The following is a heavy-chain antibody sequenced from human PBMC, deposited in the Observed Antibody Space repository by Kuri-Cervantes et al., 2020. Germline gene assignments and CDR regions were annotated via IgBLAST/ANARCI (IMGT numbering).Heavy chain of an antibody. CDR1: GGSISSYY. Sequence: GSLRLSCTVSGGSISSYYWSWIRQPAGKGPEWIGRIYTSGSTNYNPSLKSRVTISVDKSKNQFSLKLSSVTAADTAVYYCARRDDTSGSPYFDYWGQGTLVTVSS. CDR2: IYTSGST. J-gene: IGHJ4*02. V-gene: IGHV4-4*07. CDR3: ARRDDTSGSPYFDY. D-gene: IGHD3-22*01.